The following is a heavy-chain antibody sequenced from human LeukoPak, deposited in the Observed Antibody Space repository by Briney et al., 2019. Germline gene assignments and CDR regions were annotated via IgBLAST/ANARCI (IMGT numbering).Heavy chain of an antibody. J-gene: IGHJ3*02. CDR3: AKDRDYYGSGSYYRPADFDI. CDR1: GFTFSSYG. Sequence: PGWSLRLSFAASGFTFSSYGMSWLGQAPGKGLDGVSAISCRGCSTHYARSVRDRLTISRDNTKNTLYLQMNSLRAEDTAVYYCAKDRDYYGSGSYYRPADFDIWGQGTMVTVSS. CDR2: ISCRGCST. D-gene: IGHD3-10*01. V-gene: IGHV3-23*01.